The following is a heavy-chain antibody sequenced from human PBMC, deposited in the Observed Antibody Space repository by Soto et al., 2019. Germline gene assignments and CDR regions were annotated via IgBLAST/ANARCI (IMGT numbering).Heavy chain of an antibody. Sequence: SETLSLTCTVSGGSISSSSYYWGWIRQPPGKGLEWIGYIYYSGSTNYNPSLKSRVTISVDTSKNQFSLKLSSVTAADTAVYYCAREWAAGNNWFDPWGQGTLVTVSS. J-gene: IGHJ5*02. CDR1: GGSISSSSYY. CDR3: AREWAAGNNWFDP. CDR2: IYYSGST. D-gene: IGHD6-19*01. V-gene: IGHV4-61*01.